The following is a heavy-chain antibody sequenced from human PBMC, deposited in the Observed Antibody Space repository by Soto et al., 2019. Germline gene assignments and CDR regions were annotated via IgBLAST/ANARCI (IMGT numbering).Heavy chain of an antibody. V-gene: IGHV4-61*08. CDR2: IYYSGST. CDR3: ARVSNWNAISHFDY. D-gene: IGHD1-20*01. J-gene: IGHJ4*02. CDR1: GGSISSGGYY. Sequence: SSETLSLTCTVSGGSISSGGYYWSWIRQPPGKGLEWIGYIYYSGSTNYNPSLKSRVTISVDTSKNQFSMKLSSVTAADTAVYYCARVSNWNAISHFDYWGQGTLVTVSS.